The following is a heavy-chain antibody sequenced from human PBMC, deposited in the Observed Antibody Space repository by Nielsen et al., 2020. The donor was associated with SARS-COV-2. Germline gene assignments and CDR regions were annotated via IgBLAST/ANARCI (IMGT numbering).Heavy chain of an antibody. CDR1: GFTFTNYA. CDR3: AADSGYSSGWYGVGEFAS. V-gene: IGHV1-58*01. Sequence: AVPVSCQASGFTFTNYAVQWVRQARAQRLEGIGWIVVGSGNTNYPQKFQERVTITRDMSTSTPYMELSSLRSEDTAVYYCAADSGYSSGWYGVGEFASWGQGTLVTVSS. CDR2: IVVGSGNT. D-gene: IGHD6-19*01. J-gene: IGHJ4*02.